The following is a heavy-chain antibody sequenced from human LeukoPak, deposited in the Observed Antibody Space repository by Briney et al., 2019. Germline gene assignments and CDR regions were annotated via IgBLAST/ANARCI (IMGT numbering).Heavy chain of an antibody. CDR3: AREEGASVEAVAGTGIYYYYYYMDV. Sequence: SVKVSCKASGGTFSSYAISWVRQAPGQGLEWMGGIIPIFGTANYAQKFQGRVTITADESTSTAYMELSSLRSEDTAVHYCAREEGASVEAVAGTGIYYYYYYMDVWGKGTTVTISS. CDR1: GGTFSSYA. CDR2: IIPIFGTA. V-gene: IGHV1-69*13. D-gene: IGHD6-19*01. J-gene: IGHJ6*03.